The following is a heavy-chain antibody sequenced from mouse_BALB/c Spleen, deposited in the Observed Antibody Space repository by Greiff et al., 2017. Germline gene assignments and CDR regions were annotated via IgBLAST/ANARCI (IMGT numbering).Heavy chain of an antibody. V-gene: IGHV1-7*01. CDR2: INPSTGYT. J-gene: IGHJ3*01. Sequence: QVQLQQSGAELAKPGASVKMSCKASGYTFTSYWMHWVKQRPGQGLEWIGYINPSTGYTEYNQKFKDKATLTADKSSSTAYMQLSSLTSEVSAVYYCAKSGSSFAYWGQGTLVAVSA. CDR1: GYTFTSYW. CDR3: AKSGSSFAY. D-gene: IGHD1-1*01.